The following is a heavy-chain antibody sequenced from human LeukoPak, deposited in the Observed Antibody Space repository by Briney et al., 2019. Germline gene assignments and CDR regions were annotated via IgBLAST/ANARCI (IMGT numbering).Heavy chain of an antibody. CDR2: IKEDGGDK. D-gene: IGHD3-10*01. Sequence: GGSLRLSCSASAFTFSVYWMTWVRQAPGKGLEWVATIKEDGGDKYYVDSVRGRFTISRDNAENSLYLQMNSLTAEDTALYYCVRDGIRDIPGIITIRYDYWGQGTLVTVSS. CDR1: AFTFSVYW. CDR3: VRDGIRDIPGIITIRYDY. V-gene: IGHV3-7*05. J-gene: IGHJ4*02.